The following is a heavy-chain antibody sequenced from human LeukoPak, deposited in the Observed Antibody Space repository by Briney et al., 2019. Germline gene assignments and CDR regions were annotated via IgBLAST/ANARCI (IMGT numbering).Heavy chain of an antibody. CDR3: ARSHYYLDS. CDR2: ISTSYSTI. CDR1: GFTFSTYS. Sequence: GGSLRLSCAASGFTFSTYSMHWVRQAPGKGLEWVSFISTSYSTIYADSVKGRFTISRDKAKNSVYLQMNSLRAEDTAVYYCARSHYYLDSWGQGTLVTVSS. J-gene: IGHJ4*02. V-gene: IGHV3-48*01.